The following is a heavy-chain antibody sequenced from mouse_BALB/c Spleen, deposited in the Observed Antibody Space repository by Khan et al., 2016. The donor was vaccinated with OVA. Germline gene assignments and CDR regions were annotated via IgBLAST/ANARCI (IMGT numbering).Heavy chain of an antibody. CDR1: GFTFSNFA. CDR3: ARSLVDYHAMDY. V-gene: IGHV5-9-3*01. Sequence: EVELVESGGGLVKPGGSLKLSCSASGFTFSNFAMSWVRQTPERRLECVATISTGGHYTFYPDSVKDRFTISRDNAKNTLYLQMSSLRSEDTAMYYCARSLVDYHAMDYWGQGTSVTVSS. CDR2: ISTGGHYT. D-gene: IGHD2-2*01. J-gene: IGHJ4*01.